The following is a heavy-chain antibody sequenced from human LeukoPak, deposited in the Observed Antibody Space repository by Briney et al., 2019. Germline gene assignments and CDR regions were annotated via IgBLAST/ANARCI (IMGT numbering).Heavy chain of an antibody. J-gene: IGHJ4*02. CDR3: ARPRRAERDEDF. CDR2: INPDDTNI. Sequence: KAGESLKISCKASGYSFTTYWIGWVRQMPGKGLEWVAMINPDDTNIAYSPSFQGQVTISADRSISTAYLQWSSLKASDTAMYYCARPRRAERDEDFWGQGTLVTVSS. V-gene: IGHV5-51*01. D-gene: IGHD1-1*01. CDR1: GYSFTTYW.